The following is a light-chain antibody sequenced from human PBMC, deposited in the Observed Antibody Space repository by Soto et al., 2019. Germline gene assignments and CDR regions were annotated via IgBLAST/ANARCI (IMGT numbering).Light chain of an antibody. J-gene: IGKJ1*01. CDR3: QQYNSYSWT. CDR1: QGIRSY. V-gene: IGKV1-39*01. Sequence: DIQMTQSPSSLSASVGDRVTITCRASQGIRSYLNWYQQKPGKAPKLLIYAASSLQSGVPSRFSGSGSGTDFTLTISSLQPDDFATYYCQQYNSYSWTFGQGTKVDIK. CDR2: AAS.